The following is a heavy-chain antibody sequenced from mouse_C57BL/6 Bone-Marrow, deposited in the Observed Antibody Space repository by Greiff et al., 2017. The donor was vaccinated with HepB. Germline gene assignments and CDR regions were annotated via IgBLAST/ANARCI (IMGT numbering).Heavy chain of an antibody. Sequence: DVQLQESGGDLVKPGGSLKLSCAASGFTFSSYGMSWVRQTPDKGLEWVATISSGGSYTYYPDSVKGRFTISRDNAKNTLYLQLSSLKSEDTAIYDCAGYSSTTVVVFDYWGQGTTLTVSA. CDR1: GFTFSSYG. J-gene: IGHJ2*01. D-gene: IGHD1-1*01. CDR2: ISSGGSYT. CDR3: AGYSSTTVVVFDY. V-gene: IGHV5-6*01.